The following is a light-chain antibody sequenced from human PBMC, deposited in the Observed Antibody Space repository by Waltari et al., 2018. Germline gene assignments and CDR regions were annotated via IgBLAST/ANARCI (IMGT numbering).Light chain of an antibody. V-gene: IGKV3-20*01. J-gene: IGKJ1*01. Sequence: ELVFTQSPGTLSLSPGERATLSCRASQSVSRTLAWYQQKPGQAPRLLIYDASIRATGIPDRFSGSGSGTDFSLTISRLEPEDFAVYYCQKYGTRPATFGQGTKVEIK. CDR1: QSVSRT. CDR3: QKYGTRPAT. CDR2: DAS.